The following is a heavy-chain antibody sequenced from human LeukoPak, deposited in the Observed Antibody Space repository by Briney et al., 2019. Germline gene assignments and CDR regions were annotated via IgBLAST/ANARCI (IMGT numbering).Heavy chain of an antibody. CDR3: ARESKYSGYPFDY. CDR2: VNSDGSGT. D-gene: IGHD5-12*01. Sequence: PGGSLRLSCAASGFPFRNLWMHWVRQAPGKGLVWVARVNSDGSGTTYADSVKGRFTISRDNAKHTLYLLMNSLRAEDTAVYYCARESKYSGYPFDYWGQGTLVTVSS. V-gene: IGHV3-74*01. CDR1: GFPFRNLW. J-gene: IGHJ4*02.